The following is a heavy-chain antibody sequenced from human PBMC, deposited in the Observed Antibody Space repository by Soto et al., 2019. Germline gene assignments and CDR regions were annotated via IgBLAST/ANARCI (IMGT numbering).Heavy chain of an antibody. J-gene: IGHJ5*02. Sequence: SETLSLTCAVYGGSFSGYYWSWIRQPPGKGLEWIGRIYASGTTNYNPSLKSRVTMSVDTSRNQFSLNVKSVTAADAAVYYCVKNYRSDGPGWFDPWGQGIQVTVSS. CDR1: GGSFSGYY. CDR3: VKNYRSDGPGWFDP. V-gene: IGHV4-59*10. CDR2: IYASGTT. D-gene: IGHD3-16*02.